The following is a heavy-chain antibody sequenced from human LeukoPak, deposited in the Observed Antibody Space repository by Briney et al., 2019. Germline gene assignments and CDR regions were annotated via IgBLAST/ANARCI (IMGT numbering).Heavy chain of an antibody. Sequence: SETLSLTCTVSGGSISSSSYYWGWIRQPPGKGLEWIGSIYYSGSTYYNPSLKSRVTISVGTSKNQFSLKLSSVTAADTAVYYCARPVPAAIGQVRWFDPWGQGTLVTVSS. J-gene: IGHJ5*02. D-gene: IGHD2-2*01. CDR3: ARPVPAAIGQVRWFDP. V-gene: IGHV4-39*01. CDR1: GGSISSSSYY. CDR2: IYYSGST.